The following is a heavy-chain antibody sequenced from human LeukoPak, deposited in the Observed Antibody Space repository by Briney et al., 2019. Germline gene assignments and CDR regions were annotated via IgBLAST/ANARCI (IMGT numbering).Heavy chain of an antibody. D-gene: IGHD3-10*01. CDR1: GYTFTDYS. J-gene: IGHJ5*02. Sequence: GASMKVSCKASGYTFTDYSMRWVRQAPGQGPEWMGWMNPNSGDTGYVQKFQGRVSMTRDTSISTAYMELSSLTSEDTAVYYCARSGLGSGIWFDPWGQGTQVTVSS. CDR2: MNPNSGDT. CDR3: ARSGLGSGIWFDP. V-gene: IGHV1-8*02.